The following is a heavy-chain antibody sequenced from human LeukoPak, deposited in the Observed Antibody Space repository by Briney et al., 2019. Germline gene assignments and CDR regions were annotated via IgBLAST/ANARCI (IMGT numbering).Heavy chain of an antibody. D-gene: IGHD1-14*01. J-gene: IGHJ5*02. CDR3: ARGPRNDP. CDR2: VHPNTGNT. CDR1: GYPFTTYE. V-gene: IGHV1-8*01. Sequence: ASVKVSCKTSGYPFTTYEINWVRQAAGQGLEWMGWVHPNTGNTAYAQRFQGRVTMTRDTSISTAYMELSSLTSNDTAVYFCARGPRNDPWGEGTLVTVSS.